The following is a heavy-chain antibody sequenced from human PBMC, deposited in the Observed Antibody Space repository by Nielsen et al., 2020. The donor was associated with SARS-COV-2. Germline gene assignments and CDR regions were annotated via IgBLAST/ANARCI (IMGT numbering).Heavy chain of an antibody. CDR2: INPSGGST. Sequence: ASVKVSCKASGYTFTSYYMHWVRQAPGQGLEWVGIINPSGGSTSYAQKFQGRVTMTRDTSTSTVYMELSSLRSEDTAVYYCARDLGVVVAANWFDPWGQGTLVTVSS. D-gene: IGHD2-15*01. V-gene: IGHV1-46*01. CDR3: ARDLGVVVAANWFDP. J-gene: IGHJ5*02. CDR1: GYTFTSYY.